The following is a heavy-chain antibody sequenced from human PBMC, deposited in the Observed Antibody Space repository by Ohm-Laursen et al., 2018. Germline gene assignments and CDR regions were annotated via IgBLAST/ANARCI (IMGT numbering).Heavy chain of an antibody. J-gene: IGHJ4*02. CDR2: ISGSGGTT. CDR1: GFYFSDFA. Sequence: SLRLSCAASGFYFSDFAMNWVRQVPGKGLEWVAHISGSGGTTVYADSVRGRFFISRDNSQSSVYLQMDSLRGEDTAVYYCAKDFHQYASSPSHFDSWGQGTLVTVSS. D-gene: IGHD6-6*01. V-gene: IGHV3-23*01. CDR3: AKDFHQYASSPSHFDS.